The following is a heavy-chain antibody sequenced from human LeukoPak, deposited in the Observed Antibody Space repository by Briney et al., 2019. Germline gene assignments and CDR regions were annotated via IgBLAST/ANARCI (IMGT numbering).Heavy chain of an antibody. V-gene: IGHV7-4-1*02. J-gene: IGHJ3*02. Sequence: ASVKVSCKASGYSFTKYVVNWVRQAPGQGLEWMGWINTNTGNPTYAQGFTGRFVFSLDTSVTTAYLQISSLKDEDTAVYYCARSGFWRDHPAFDIWGQGTMVTVSS. D-gene: IGHD3-3*01. CDR1: GYSFTKYV. CDR3: ARSGFWRDHPAFDI. CDR2: INTNTGNP.